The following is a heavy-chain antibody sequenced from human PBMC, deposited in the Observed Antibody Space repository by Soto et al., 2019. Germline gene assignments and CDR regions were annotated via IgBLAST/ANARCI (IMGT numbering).Heavy chain of an antibody. CDR3: TRGPRPSSVGTGAF. CDR1: GFTFSMYW. CDR2: ISDDGSRA. D-gene: IGHD3-10*01. V-gene: IGHV3-74*01. J-gene: IGHJ4*02. Sequence: EVQLVESGGDLVQPGGSLRLSCTASGFTFSMYWMHWVRQVPGKGPEWVSRISDDGSRADYADSVKGRFTISRDNAKNTLYLKMHVLRADDTAVYYCTRGPRPSSVGTGAFWGQGTPVTVSS.